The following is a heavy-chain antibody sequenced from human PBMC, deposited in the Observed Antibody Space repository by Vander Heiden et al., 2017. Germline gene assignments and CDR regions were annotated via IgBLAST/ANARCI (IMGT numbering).Heavy chain of an antibody. CDR3: ARESIAAAGRGWFDP. Sequence: QVQLVESGGGVVQPGRSLSFPCTAAGFTFSSQAMHWVRQAPGKGLEWVAVISYEGINKYYADSVKGRFTISRDNSKNTLYLQMNSLRAEDTAVYYCARESIAAAGRGWFDPWGQGTLGTVSS. CDR1: GFTFSSQA. D-gene: IGHD6-25*01. J-gene: IGHJ5*02. CDR2: ISYEGINK. V-gene: IGHV3-30-3*01.